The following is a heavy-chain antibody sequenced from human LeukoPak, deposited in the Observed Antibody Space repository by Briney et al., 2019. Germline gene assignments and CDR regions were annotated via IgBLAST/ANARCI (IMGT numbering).Heavy chain of an antibody. V-gene: IGHV3-30*02. J-gene: IGHJ4*02. D-gene: IGHD3-10*01. CDR2: IQYDGGNK. CDR1: GFTFNTYG. CDR3: AKGGGYGPGSYPFLGRYYFDY. Sequence: PGGSLRLSCTASGFTFNTYGMHWVRQAPGKGLEWVAFIQYDGGNKYFADSVKGRFTISRDNSKNTLYLQINSLRPEDAAVYYCAKGGGYGPGSYPFLGRYYFDYWGQGTLVAVSS.